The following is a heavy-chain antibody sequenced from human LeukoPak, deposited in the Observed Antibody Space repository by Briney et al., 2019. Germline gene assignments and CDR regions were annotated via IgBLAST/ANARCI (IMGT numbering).Heavy chain of an antibody. D-gene: IGHD4-17*01. CDR1: GFTFSSYS. J-gene: IGHJ4*02. CDR3: ARDHNGDYVDY. Sequence: GRSLRLSCAAPGFTFSSYSMHWVRQAPGKGLEWVAVIWYDGSNKYYADSVKGRFTISRDNSKNTLYLQMNSLRAEDTAVYYCARDHNGDYVDYWGQGTLVTVSS. CDR2: IWYDGSNK. V-gene: IGHV3-33*01.